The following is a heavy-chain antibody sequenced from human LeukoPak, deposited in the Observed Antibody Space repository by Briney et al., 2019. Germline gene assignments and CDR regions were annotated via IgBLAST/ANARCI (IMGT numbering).Heavy chain of an antibody. Sequence: GGSLRLSCAASGFTFSSYSMNWVRQAPGKGLEWVSSISSSSSYIYYADSVKGRFTISRDNSKNTLYLQMNSLRAEDTAVYYCAREGVTGDLDYWGQGTLVTVSS. CDR2: ISSSSSYI. CDR1: GFTFSSYS. V-gene: IGHV3-21*01. J-gene: IGHJ4*02. D-gene: IGHD7-27*01. CDR3: AREGVTGDLDY.